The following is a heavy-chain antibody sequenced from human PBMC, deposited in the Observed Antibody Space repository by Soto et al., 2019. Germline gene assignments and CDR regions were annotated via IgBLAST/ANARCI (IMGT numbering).Heavy chain of an antibody. J-gene: IGHJ5*02. D-gene: IGHD3-3*01. Sequence: QVQLQQWGAGLLKPSETLSLTCAVYGGSFSGYYWSWIRQPPGKGLEWIGEINHSGSTNYNPSLKSRVTISVDTSKNQFSLKLSSVTAADTAVYYCARGNGLRFLEWLAYNWFDPWGQGTLVTVSS. V-gene: IGHV4-34*01. CDR3: ARGNGLRFLEWLAYNWFDP. CDR2: INHSGST. CDR1: GGSFSGYY.